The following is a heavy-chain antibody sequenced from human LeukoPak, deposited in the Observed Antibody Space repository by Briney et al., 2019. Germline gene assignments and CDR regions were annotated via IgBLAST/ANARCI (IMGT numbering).Heavy chain of an antibody. Sequence: QPSETLSLTCTVSGGSISSYYWSWIRQPAGKGLEWIGRIYTSGSTNYNPSLKSRVAMSVDTSKNQFSLKLSSVTAADTAVYYCAREGRGYSGYDPIDPRSYYYYYMDVWGKGTTVTISS. J-gene: IGHJ6*03. CDR2: IYTSGST. CDR1: GGSISSYY. CDR3: AREGRGYSGYDPIDPRSYYYYYMDV. D-gene: IGHD5-12*01. V-gene: IGHV4-4*07.